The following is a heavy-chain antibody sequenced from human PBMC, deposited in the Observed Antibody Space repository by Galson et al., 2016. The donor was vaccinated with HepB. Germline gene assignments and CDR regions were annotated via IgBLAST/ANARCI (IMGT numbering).Heavy chain of an antibody. CDR3: VKIDPSDWGDS. V-gene: IGHV3-72*01. CDR1: GSIFGDHY. D-gene: IGHD7-27*01. Sequence: SLRLSCAASGSIFGDHYVDWVRQAPGKGLEWVGRSRNKARSYTTDYAASVRGRFTLSRDHSKNTLYLQMNRLKIEDTALYFCVKIDPSDWGDSWGQGTLVTVAS. J-gene: IGHJ4*02. CDR2: SRNKARSYTT.